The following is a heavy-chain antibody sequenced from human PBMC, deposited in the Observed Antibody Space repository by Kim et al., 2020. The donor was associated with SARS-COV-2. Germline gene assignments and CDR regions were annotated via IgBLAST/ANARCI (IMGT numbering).Heavy chain of an antibody. CDR2: IYYSGST. Sequence: SETLSLTCTVSGGSISSSSYYWGWIRQPPGKGLEWIGSIYYSGSTYYNPSLKSRVTISVDTSKNQFSLKLSSVTAADTAVYYCARRDGYNLFDYWGQGTLVTVSS. J-gene: IGHJ4*02. CDR3: ARRDGYNLFDY. D-gene: IGHD5-12*01. V-gene: IGHV4-39*01. CDR1: GGSISSSSYY.